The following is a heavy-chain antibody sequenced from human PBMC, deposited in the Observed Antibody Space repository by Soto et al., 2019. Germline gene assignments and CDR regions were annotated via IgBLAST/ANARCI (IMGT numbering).Heavy chain of an antibody. CDR3: AKGVRITIFGVALDAFDI. Sequence: PGGSLRFSCAASGFTFSSYAMSWVRQAPGKGLEWVSAISGSGGSTYYADSVKGRFTISRDNSKNTLYLQMNSLRAEDTAVYYCAKGVRITIFGVALDAFDIWGQGTMVTVSS. CDR1: GFTFSSYA. V-gene: IGHV3-23*01. D-gene: IGHD3-3*01. J-gene: IGHJ3*02. CDR2: ISGSGGST.